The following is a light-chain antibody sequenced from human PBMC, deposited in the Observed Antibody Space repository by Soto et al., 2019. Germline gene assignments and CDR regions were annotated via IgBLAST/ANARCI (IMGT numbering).Light chain of an antibody. CDR2: KVS. Sequence: DVVMTQSPLSLPVTPGQQASISCRSSQRLPYTDGNTFLSWSQQRPGQSPRRLIYKVSNRDSGVPDRFSGSGSGTDFTLNISGVEAEDVGLYYCMQGTHWPHTFGQGTKVDIK. CDR3: MQGTHWPHT. J-gene: IGKJ1*01. CDR1: QRLPYTDGNTF. V-gene: IGKV2-30*01.